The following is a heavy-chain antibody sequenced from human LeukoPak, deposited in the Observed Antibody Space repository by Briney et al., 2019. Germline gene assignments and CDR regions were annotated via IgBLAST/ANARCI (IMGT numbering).Heavy chain of an antibody. CDR2: IYYSGST. D-gene: IGHD3-16*01. V-gene: IGHV4-59*08. CDR3: AREVGEFEWLVDY. Sequence: PSETLSLTCTVSGDSISSYYWSWIRQPPGKGLEWIGYIYYSGSTNQNPSLKSRVTISVDTSKNQFSLKLSSVTAADTAVYYCAREVGEFEWLVDYWGQGTLVTVSS. CDR1: GDSISSYY. J-gene: IGHJ4*02.